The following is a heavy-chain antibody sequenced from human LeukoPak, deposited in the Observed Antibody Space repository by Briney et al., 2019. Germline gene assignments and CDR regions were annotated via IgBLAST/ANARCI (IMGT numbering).Heavy chain of an antibody. J-gene: IGHJ6*03. D-gene: IGHD2-2*01. CDR3: ATSTSNYYYYMDV. V-gene: IGHV3-30*01. CDR2: ISYDGSNK. CDR1: GFTFSSYA. Sequence: GSLRLSCAASGFTFSSYAMHWVRQAPGKGLEWVAVISYDGSNKYYADSVKGRFTISRDNSKNTLYLQMNSLRAEDTAVYYCATSTSNYYYYMDVWGKGTTVTVSS.